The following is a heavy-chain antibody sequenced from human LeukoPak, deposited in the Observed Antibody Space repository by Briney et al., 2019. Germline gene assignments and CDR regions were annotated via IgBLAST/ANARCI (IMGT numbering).Heavy chain of an antibody. CDR2: IYPGDSDT. CDR3: ARQGPLRGSTMTSFDN. J-gene: IGHJ4*02. Sequence: GESLKISCKGSGYSFTSYWIGWVRQMPGKGLEWMGFIYPGDSDTIYSPSIQGQVTISADKSISTAYLQWSSLKASDTAMYYCARQGPLRGSTMTSFDNWGQGTLVTVSS. D-gene: IGHD3-16*01. V-gene: IGHV5-51*01. CDR1: GYSFTSYW.